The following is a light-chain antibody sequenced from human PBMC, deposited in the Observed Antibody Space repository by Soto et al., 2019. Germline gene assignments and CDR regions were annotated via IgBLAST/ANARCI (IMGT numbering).Light chain of an antibody. CDR1: SANIGPTH. V-gene: IGLV1-47*01. Sequence: QSVLIQPPSASGAPGQRGSISCSGNSANIGPTHAYWYQQLPGTAPRLLICDNDQRPFEVSDRFSGSKSGTSASLAISGLRSGDEAIYYCASWDDSLREVVFGGGTKLTVL. J-gene: IGLJ2*01. CDR2: DND. CDR3: ASWDDSLREVV.